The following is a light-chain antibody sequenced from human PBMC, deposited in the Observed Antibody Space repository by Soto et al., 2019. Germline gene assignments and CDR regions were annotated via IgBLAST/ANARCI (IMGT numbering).Light chain of an antibody. CDR3: QQYNYYPYT. V-gene: IGKV1-5*01. J-gene: IGKJ2*01. CDR2: SAS. Sequence: DIQMTQSPSTLSASVGDRVTITCRAGQSISTWLAWYHQKPGKAPKLLISSASSLESGVPSRFSGSGSGTEFSLAISSLQPDDFATYYCQQYNYYPYTFGEGTKLEIK. CDR1: QSISTW.